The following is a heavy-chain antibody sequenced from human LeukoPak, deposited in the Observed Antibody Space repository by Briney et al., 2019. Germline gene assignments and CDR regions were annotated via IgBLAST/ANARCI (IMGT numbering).Heavy chain of an antibody. J-gene: IGHJ6*04. CDR1: GFIFSSYW. CDR3: ARRALGYCSSTSCPAQYYGVDV. D-gene: IGHD2-2*03. Sequence: GGSLRLSCAASGFIFSSYWMSWVRQAPGQGLEWVANIKEDGSEKYYVDSVKGRFTISRDNAKNSLYLQTNSLRADDTAVYYCARRALGYCSSTSCPAQYYGVDVWGKGTTVTVSS. V-gene: IGHV3-7*03. CDR2: IKEDGSEK.